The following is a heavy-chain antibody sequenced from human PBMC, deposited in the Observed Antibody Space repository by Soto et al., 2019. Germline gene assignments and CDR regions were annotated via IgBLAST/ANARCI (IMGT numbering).Heavy chain of an antibody. V-gene: IGHV3-72*01. CDR1: GFTFSDHY. CDR2: TRNKANGYTT. CDR3: ARELMTTVTFSDF. J-gene: IGHJ4*02. Sequence: PGGSLRLSCVASGFTFSDHYMDWVRQAPGKGLEWIGRTRNKANGYTTEYAASVKGRFIISRDDSKNSLYLQMNSLKTEDTAVYYCARELMTTVTFSDFWGQGTLVTVSS. D-gene: IGHD4-17*01.